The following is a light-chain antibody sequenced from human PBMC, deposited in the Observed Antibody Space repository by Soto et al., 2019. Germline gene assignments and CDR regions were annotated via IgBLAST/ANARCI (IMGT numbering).Light chain of an antibody. J-gene: IGKJ2*01. V-gene: IGKV1-5*01. CDR3: LQYHSYHT. Sequence: DIQMTQSPFTLSASVGDRVSITCRTSQSITTWLAWYQQKPGKAPKVLIYDASSLERGVPSRFSGSGSETEFTLTINSLQPDDFATYYCLQYHSYHTFGQGTKLEMK. CDR1: QSITTW. CDR2: DAS.